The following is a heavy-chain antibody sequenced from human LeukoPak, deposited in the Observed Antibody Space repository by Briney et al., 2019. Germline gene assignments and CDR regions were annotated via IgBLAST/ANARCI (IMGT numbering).Heavy chain of an antibody. Sequence: SETLSLTCAVYGGSFSGYYWSWIRQPPGKGLEWIGEITHSGSTNYNPSLKSRVTISVDTSTNQFSLKLSSVTAADTAVYYCARHDYSNNYYYYMDVWGKGTTVTVSS. J-gene: IGHJ6*03. CDR2: ITHSGST. CDR3: ARHDYSNNYYYYMDV. D-gene: IGHD4-11*01. CDR1: GGSFSGYY. V-gene: IGHV4-34*01.